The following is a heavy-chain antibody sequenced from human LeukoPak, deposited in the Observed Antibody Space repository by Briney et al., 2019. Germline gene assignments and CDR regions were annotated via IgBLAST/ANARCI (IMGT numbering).Heavy chain of an antibody. J-gene: IGHJ6*02. Sequence: PGGSLRLSRAASGFTVSSNYMSWVRQAPGKRLEWVSVIYSGGSTYYADSVKGRFTISRDNSKNTLYLQMNSLRAEDTAVYYCARDHLVVPAAIVHPRYNWNYYYGMDVWGQGTTVTVSS. CDR1: GFTVSSNY. V-gene: IGHV3-66*01. CDR2: IYSGGST. D-gene: IGHD2-2*02. CDR3: ARDHLVVPAAIVHPRYNWNYYYGMDV.